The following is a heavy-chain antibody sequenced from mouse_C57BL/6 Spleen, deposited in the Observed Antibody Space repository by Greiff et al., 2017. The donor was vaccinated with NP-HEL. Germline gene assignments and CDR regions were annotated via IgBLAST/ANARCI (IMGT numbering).Heavy chain of an antibody. V-gene: IGHV1-50*01. J-gene: IGHJ1*03. CDR2: IDPSDSYT. CDR1: GYTFTSYW. CDR3: ARYRDYEGYFDV. Sequence: VQLQQSGAELVKPGASVKLSCKASGYTFTSYWMQWVKQRPGQGLEWIGEIDPSDSYTNYNQKFKGKATLTVDTSSSTAYMQLSSLTSEDSAVYYCARYRDYEGYFDVWGTGTTVTVSS. D-gene: IGHD2-4*01.